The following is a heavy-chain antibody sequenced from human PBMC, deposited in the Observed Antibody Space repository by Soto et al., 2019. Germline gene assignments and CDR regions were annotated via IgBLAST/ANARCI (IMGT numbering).Heavy chain of an antibody. Sequence: GPSVKVSCKTSGYTFNTYGINWVRQAPGQGLELMGWISAYDGKTTYAEKFQGRVTPTTDTSTSTAYMELRSLRSDDTAIYYCARDPHEFWTSYWFDPWGQGTPVTVSS. J-gene: IGHJ5*02. V-gene: IGHV1-18*01. D-gene: IGHD3-3*01. CDR3: ARDPHEFWTSYWFDP. CDR1: GYTFNTYG. CDR2: ISAYDGKT.